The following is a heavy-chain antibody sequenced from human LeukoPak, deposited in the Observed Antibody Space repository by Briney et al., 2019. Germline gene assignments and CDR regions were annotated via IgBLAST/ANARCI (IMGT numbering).Heavy chain of an antibody. CDR3: ARSSYYYDSSGLDY. D-gene: IGHD3-22*01. CDR2: IIPILDIA. J-gene: IGHJ4*02. CDR1: GGTFSSYT. V-gene: IGHV1-69*02. Sequence: GASVKVSCKASGGTFSSYTISWVRQAPGQGLEWMGRIIPILDIANYAQKFQGKVTITADKSTSTAYMELSSLRSEDTAVYCCARSSYYYDSSGLDYWGQGTLVTVSS.